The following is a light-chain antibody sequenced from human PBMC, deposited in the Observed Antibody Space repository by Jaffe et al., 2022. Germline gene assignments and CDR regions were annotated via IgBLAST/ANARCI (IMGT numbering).Light chain of an antibody. CDR2: KVS. J-gene: IGKJ2*01. Sequence: DVVMTQSPLSLPVTLGQSASISCRSSQSLVHSDGNTYLCWFQQRPGQSPRRLISKVSNRDSGIPDRFSGSGSGTDFTLKINRVEAEDVGVYYCMQGIHWPPTFGQGTRLEIK. CDR1: QSLVHSDGNTY. CDR3: MQGIHWPPT. V-gene: IGKV2-30*02.